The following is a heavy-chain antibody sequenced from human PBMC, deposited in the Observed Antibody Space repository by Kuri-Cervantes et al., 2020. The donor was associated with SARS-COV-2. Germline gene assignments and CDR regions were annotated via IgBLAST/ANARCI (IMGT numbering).Heavy chain of an antibody. D-gene: IGHD6-13*01. J-gene: IGHJ4*02. CDR1: GFTFSSYA. CDR3: ARNGGVFSSSCPDY. Sequence: GESLKISCAASGFTFSSYAMSWVRQAPGKGLEWVSAIRGSGVSTYYADSVKGRFTISRDNSKNTLYLQMNSLRAEDTAVYYCARNGGVFSSSCPDYWGQGTLVTVSS. V-gene: IGHV3-23*01. CDR2: IRGSGVST.